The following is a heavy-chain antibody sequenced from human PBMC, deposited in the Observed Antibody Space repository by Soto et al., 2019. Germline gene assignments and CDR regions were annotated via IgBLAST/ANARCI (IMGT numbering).Heavy chain of an antibody. Sequence: GGSLRLSCTASGFTFGDYAMSWVRQAPGKGLEWVGFIRSKAYGGTTEYAASVKGRFTISRDDSKSIAYLQMNSLKTEDTAVYYCTREEAYYYDSSGYYHKYYYYYYGMDVWGQGTTVTVSS. J-gene: IGHJ6*02. D-gene: IGHD3-22*01. CDR1: GFTFGDYA. CDR2: IRSKAYGGTT. CDR3: TREEAYYYDSSGYYHKYYYYYYGMDV. V-gene: IGHV3-49*04.